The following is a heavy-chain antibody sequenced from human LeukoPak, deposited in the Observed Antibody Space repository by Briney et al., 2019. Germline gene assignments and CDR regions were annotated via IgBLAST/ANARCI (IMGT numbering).Heavy chain of an antibody. CDR1: GGSISSYY. J-gene: IGHJ4*02. CDR3: ARVTDYYGSGSYTIDY. D-gene: IGHD3-10*01. CDR2: IYYSGST. V-gene: IGHV4-59*12. Sequence: SETLSLTCTVSGGSISSYYWSWIRQPPGKGLEWIGYIYYSGSTNYNPSLKSRVTISVDTSKNRFSLKLRSVTAADTAVYYCARVTDYYGSGSYTIDYWGQGTLVTVSS.